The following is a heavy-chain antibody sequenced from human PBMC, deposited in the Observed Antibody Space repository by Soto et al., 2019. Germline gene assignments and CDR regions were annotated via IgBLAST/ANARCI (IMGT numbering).Heavy chain of an antibody. CDR2: IYPGDSDT. V-gene: IGHV5-51*01. D-gene: IGHD5-18*01. CDR3: ARRRGYSYGYGSYYYYGMDV. Sequence: GESLKISCKGSGYSFTNYWIAWVRQMPGKGLEWMGIIYPGDSDTRYSPSFQGQVTISADKSISTAYLQWSSLKASDTAMYYCARRRGYSYGYGSYYYYGMDVWGQGTTVTVSS. CDR1: GYSFTNYW. J-gene: IGHJ6*02.